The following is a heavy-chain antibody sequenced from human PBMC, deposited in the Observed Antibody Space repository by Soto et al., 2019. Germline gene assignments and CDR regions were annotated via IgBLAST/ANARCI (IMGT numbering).Heavy chain of an antibody. V-gene: IGHV3-30-3*01. CDR2: ISYDGSNK. D-gene: IGHD3-22*01. J-gene: IGHJ4*02. CDR3: AIEHYYDSSGYYPTFDY. CDR1: GFTFSSYA. Sequence: QVQLVESGGGVVQPGRSLRLSCAASGFTFSSYAMHWVRQAPGKGLEWVAVISYDGSNKYYADSVKGRFTISRDNSKNTLYLQMNSLRAEDTAVYYCAIEHYYDSSGYYPTFDYWGQGTLVTVSS.